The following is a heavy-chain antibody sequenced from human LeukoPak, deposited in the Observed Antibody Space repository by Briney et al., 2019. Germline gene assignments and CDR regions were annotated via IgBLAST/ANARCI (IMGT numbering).Heavy chain of an antibody. CDR2: IYSGGST. V-gene: IGHV3-53*01. J-gene: IGHJ4*02. Sequence: GGSLRLSCAASGFTVSSHYMNWVRQAPGKGLEWVSVIYSGGSTYYADSVKGRFTISRDISKNTLYVQVNSLRAEDTAVYYCARSNYGDRGWNYFDYWGQGTLVTVSS. CDR1: GFTVSSHY. CDR3: ARSNYGDRGWNYFDY. D-gene: IGHD4-17*01.